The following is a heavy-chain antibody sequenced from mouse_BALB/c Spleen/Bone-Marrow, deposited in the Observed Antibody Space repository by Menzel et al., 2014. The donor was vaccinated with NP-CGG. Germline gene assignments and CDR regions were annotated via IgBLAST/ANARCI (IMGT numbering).Heavy chain of an antibody. CDR1: GFTFSNYW. CDR3: TRDYDDAMDY. Sequence: EVKLVESGGGLVQPGGSMKLSCVASGFTFSNYWMNWVRQSPEKGLVWVAEIRLKSNNYATHYVESVKGRFTISRDDSKSSLYLQVNNLRAEDTGIYYCTRDYDDAMDYWGQGTSVTVSS. V-gene: IGHV6-6*02. J-gene: IGHJ4*01. D-gene: IGHD2-4*01. CDR2: IRLKSNNYAT.